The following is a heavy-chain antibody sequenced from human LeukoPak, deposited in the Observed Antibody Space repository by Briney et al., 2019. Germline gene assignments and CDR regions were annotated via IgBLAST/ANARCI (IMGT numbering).Heavy chain of an antibody. CDR3: AKDGAFDY. J-gene: IGHJ4*02. CDR2: IRYDGSDK. Sequence: GGSLRLSCAASGFSFSTYGMHWVRQAPGKGLEWVAFIRYDGSDKYYVDSVRGRFTISIDNSKNTLYLQMNSLRAEDTAVYYCAKDGAFDYWGQGTLVTVSS. CDR1: GFSFSTYG. V-gene: IGHV3-30*02.